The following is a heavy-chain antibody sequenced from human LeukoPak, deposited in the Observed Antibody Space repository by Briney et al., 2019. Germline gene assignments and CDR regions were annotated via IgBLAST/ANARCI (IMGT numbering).Heavy chain of an antibody. Sequence: PSETLSLTCTVSGASITSSNHFWGWIRQPPGKGLDWIVTIYYSGSPHSNPSLKSRVTISIDASKNQFSLRLSSVTAADTAVYYCAVAGARYSDTGGLYAFDFWGRGTMVTVSS. CDR2: IYYSGSP. CDR3: AVAGARYSDTGGLYAFDF. D-gene: IGHD2-8*02. J-gene: IGHJ3*01. CDR1: GASITSSNHF. V-gene: IGHV4-39*01.